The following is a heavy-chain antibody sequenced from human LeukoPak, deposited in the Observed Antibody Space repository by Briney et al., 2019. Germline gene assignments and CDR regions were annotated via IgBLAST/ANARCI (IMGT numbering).Heavy chain of an antibody. CDR2: IKQDGSEK. J-gene: IGHJ4*02. CDR1: GFTFSSYA. CDR3: ARDRVVLPA. V-gene: IGHV3-7*01. D-gene: IGHD2-21*02. Sequence: GGSLRLSCAASGFTFSSYAMSWVRQAPGKGLEWVANIKQDGSEKYYVDSVKGRFTISRDNAKNSLYLQMNSLRAEDTAVYYCARDRVVLPAWGQGTLVTVSS.